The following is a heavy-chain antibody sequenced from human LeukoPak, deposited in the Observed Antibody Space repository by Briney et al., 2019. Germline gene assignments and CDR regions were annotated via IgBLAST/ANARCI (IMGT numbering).Heavy chain of an antibody. CDR3: AREGYYGSGSPPSLYFDY. CDR1: GFTFRNYV. Sequence: GGSLRLSCAASGFTFRNYVIHWVRQAPGKGLEWVAVTSSDLNVKLYADSVKGRFTISRGNSRSTLYLQMNSLRPEDTAIYYCAREGYYGSGSPPSLYFDYWGQGTLVTVSS. J-gene: IGHJ4*02. V-gene: IGHV3-30-3*01. CDR2: TSSDLNVK. D-gene: IGHD3-10*01.